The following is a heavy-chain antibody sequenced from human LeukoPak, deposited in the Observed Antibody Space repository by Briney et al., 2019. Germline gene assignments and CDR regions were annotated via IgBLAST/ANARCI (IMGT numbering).Heavy chain of an antibody. D-gene: IGHD4-23*01. CDR2: ISGSGGST. J-gene: IGHJ4*02. Sequence: PGGSLRLSCAASGFTFSSYAMSWVRQAPGKGLEWVSVISGSGGSTYYTDSVKGRFTISRDNSKNTLYLQMNSLRAEDTAVYYCAKDKNPRAGGSYFDYWGQGTLVTVSS. CDR1: GFTFSSYA. CDR3: AKDKNPRAGGSYFDY. V-gene: IGHV3-23*01.